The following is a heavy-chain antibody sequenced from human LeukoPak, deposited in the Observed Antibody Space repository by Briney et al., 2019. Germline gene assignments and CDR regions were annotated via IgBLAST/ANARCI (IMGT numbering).Heavy chain of an antibody. J-gene: IGHJ5*02. CDR1: GFTFSSYA. D-gene: IGHD3-9*01. CDR3: AGVYYDILTGYFSSYYNWFDP. CDR2: ISGSGGST. V-gene: IGHV3-23*01. Sequence: GGSLRLSCAASGFTFSSYAMSWVRQAPGKGLEWVSAISGSGGSTYYADSVKGRFTISRDNAKNSLYLQMNSLRAEDTAVYYCAGVYYDILTGYFSSYYNWFDPWGQGTLVTVSS.